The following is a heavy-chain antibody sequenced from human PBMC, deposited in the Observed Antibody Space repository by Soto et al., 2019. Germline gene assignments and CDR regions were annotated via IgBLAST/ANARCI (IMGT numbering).Heavy chain of an antibody. V-gene: IGHV1-69*12. J-gene: IGHJ4*02. CDR3: TRAGGLDRDLNY. CDR1: GGTFSSDS. D-gene: IGHD1-26*01. CDR2: IIPMFDTP. Sequence: QVQLVQSGAEVKKPGSSVKVSCKASGGTFSSDSFSWVRQAPGQGLEWMGGIIPMFDTPIYAQKFKDRVTITADESTSTADMQLCSLRSGDTAVYYCTRAGGLDRDLNYWGQGSLVTVSS.